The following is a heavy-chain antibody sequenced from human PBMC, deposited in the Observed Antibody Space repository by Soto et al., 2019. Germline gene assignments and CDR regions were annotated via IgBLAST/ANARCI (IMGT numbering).Heavy chain of an antibody. D-gene: IGHD1-1*01. V-gene: IGHV4-59*12. CDR1: GASISSYY. CDR3: ARNIGGKEATGNMGFDH. CDR2: IYYNGNT. J-gene: IGHJ4*02. Sequence: AETLSLTCTFSGASISSYYWSWIRQPPGKGLEWIGYIYYNGNTNYNPSLKSRVTISVDTSKNQFSLKLSSVTAADTAVYYCARNIGGKEATGNMGFDHWGQGTPVTVSS.